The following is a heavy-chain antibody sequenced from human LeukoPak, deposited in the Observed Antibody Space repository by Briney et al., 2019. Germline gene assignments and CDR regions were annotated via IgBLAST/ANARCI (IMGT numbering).Heavy chain of an antibody. V-gene: IGHV3-21*01. Sequence: GGSLRLSCEASGFNFSTYSLNWVRQAPGKGLEWVSSISSSSSYIYYAESVKGRFTISRDNAKNSLYLQMNSLRAEDTAVYYCAREDYSNYGGYYYYYYMDVWGKGTTVAVSS. D-gene: IGHD4-11*01. CDR2: ISSSSSYI. CDR1: GFNFSTYS. CDR3: AREDYSNYGGYYYYYYMDV. J-gene: IGHJ6*03.